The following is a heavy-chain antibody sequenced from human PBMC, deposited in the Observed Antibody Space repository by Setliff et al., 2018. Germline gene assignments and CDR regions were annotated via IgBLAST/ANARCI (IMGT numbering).Heavy chain of an antibody. V-gene: IGHV4-39*01. CDR2: IYYSGST. CDR1: GGSISSSSYY. CDR3: ARGRGLEWLPESWFDP. J-gene: IGHJ5*02. D-gene: IGHD3-3*01. Sequence: PSETLSLTCTVSGGSISSSSYYWGWIRQPPGRGLEWIGSIYYSGSTYYNPSLKSRVTISVDTSKNQFSLNLTSVTAADTAVYYCARGRGLEWLPESWFDPWGQGTLVTVSS.